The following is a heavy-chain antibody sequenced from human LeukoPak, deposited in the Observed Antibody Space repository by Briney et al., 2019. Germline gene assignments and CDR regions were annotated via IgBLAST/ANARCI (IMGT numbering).Heavy chain of an antibody. V-gene: IGHV4-59*08. J-gene: IGHJ5*02. CDR2: IYYSGST. Sequence: SETLSLTCTVSGGSISSYYWSWIRQPPGKGLEWIGYIYYSGSTNYNPSLKSRVTISVDTSKNQFSLKLSSVTAADTAVYYCARLRIAAGTYNWFDPWGQGTLVTVSS. CDR1: GGSISSYY. CDR3: ARLRIAAGTYNWFDP. D-gene: IGHD6-6*01.